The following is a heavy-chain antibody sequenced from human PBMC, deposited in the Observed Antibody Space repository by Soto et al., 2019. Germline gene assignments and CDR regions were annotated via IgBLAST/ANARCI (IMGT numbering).Heavy chain of an antibody. CDR2: IYWDDDK. CDR3: AHKGRYRDGYKPTYYFDY. J-gene: IGHJ4*02. CDR1: GFPLSTSGVG. D-gene: IGHD3-10*01. V-gene: IGHV2-5*02. Sequence: QITLKESGPTLVKPTQTLTLTCTFSGFPLSTSGVGVGWIRQPPGKALEWLALIYWDDDKRYSPSLKSRLTITKDTSKNQVVLTMTNMDPVDTATYYCAHKGRYRDGYKPTYYFDYWGQGTLVTVSS.